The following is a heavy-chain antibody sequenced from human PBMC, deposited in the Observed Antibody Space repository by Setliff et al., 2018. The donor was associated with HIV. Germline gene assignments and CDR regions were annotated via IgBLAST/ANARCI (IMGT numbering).Heavy chain of an antibody. CDR3: ARGGDYMDV. CDR2: ISVHNGDT. J-gene: IGHJ6*03. V-gene: IGHV1-18*01. D-gene: IGHD3-16*01. CDR1: GYRFASYG. Sequence: ASVKVSCKASGYRFASYGITWVRHAPGQGLEWMGWISVHNGDTKFAQKFQDRLTMTTDTSTTTAYMDLKSLRSDDTAVYYCARGGDYMDVWGKGTTVTVSS.